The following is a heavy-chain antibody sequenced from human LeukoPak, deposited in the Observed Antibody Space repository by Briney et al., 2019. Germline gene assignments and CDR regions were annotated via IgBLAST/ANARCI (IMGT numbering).Heavy chain of an antibody. D-gene: IGHD2-15*01. Sequence: SGGSLRLSCAASGFTFSSYWMSWVRQAPGKGLEWVSSISSSSSYIYYADSVKDRFTISRDNAKNSLYLQMNSLRAEDTAVYYCARGRSLGWGQGTLVTVSS. CDR1: GFTFSSYW. CDR3: ARGRSLG. J-gene: IGHJ4*02. CDR2: ISSSSSYI. V-gene: IGHV3-21*01.